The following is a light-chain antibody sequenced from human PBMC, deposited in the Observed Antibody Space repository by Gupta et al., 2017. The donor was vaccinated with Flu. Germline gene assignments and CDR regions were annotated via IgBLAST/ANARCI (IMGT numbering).Light chain of an antibody. Sequence: QSVNTACTGTSGDVGGYMYVSWYQHHPGNAHKLIIYEGRRRTAGARDGFSASEAGSTASLTVAGRQAEDEDDYYCGAFADGRYVFGTGTKVTVL. CDR2: EGR. J-gene: IGLJ1*01. V-gene: IGLV2-8*01. CDR1: SGDVGGYMY. CDR3: GAFADGRYV.